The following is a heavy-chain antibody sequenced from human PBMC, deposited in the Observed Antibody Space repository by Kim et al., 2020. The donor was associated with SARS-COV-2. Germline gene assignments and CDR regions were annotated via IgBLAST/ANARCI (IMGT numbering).Heavy chain of an antibody. D-gene: IGHD3-10*01. J-gene: IGHJ6*02. Sequence: SETLSLTCTVSGGSISSGDYYWSWIRQPPGKGLEWIGYIYYSGSTYYNPSLKSRVTISVDTSKNQFSLKLSSVTAADTAMYYFARDMFSRREGSGIFLGSNYSYYYGMDVWGQGTTVTVSS. V-gene: IGHV4-30-4*01. CDR3: ARDMFSRREGSGIFLGSNYSYYYGMDV. CDR1: GGSISSGDYY. CDR2: IYYSGST.